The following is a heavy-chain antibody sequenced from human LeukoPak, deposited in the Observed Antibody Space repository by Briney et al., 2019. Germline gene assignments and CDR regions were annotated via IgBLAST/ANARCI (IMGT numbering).Heavy chain of an antibody. J-gene: IGHJ6*04. CDR2: ISGSGSNT. D-gene: IGHD2-2*01. Sequence: GGSLRLSCVASGFTFSSYAMSWVRQAPGKGLEWVSTISGSGSNTYYADSVKGRFTISRDNSKNTLYLQMNSLRAEDTAVYYSYCSSSSCYAANGLDVWGKGTTVTVSS. CDR1: GFTFSSYA. CDR3: YCSSSSCYAANGLDV. V-gene: IGHV3-23*01.